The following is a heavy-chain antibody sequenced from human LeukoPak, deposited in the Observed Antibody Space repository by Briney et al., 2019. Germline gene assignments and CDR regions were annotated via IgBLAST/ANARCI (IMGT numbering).Heavy chain of an antibody. J-gene: IGHJ6*02. V-gene: IGHV5-51*01. CDR3: ARHVLWGATNSGSNGMDV. D-gene: IGHD3-16*01. CDR2: IYPGDSDT. Sequence: GESLEISCKGSGYSFTSYWIGWVRQMPGKGLEWMGIIYPGDSDTRYSPSFQGQVTISADKSISTAYLQWSSLRASDTAMYYCARHVLWGATNSGSNGMDVWGQGTTVTVSS. CDR1: GYSFTSYW.